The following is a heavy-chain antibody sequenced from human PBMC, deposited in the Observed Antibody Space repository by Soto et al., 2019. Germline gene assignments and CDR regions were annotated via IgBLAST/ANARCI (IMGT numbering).Heavy chain of an antibody. CDR2: IIPIFVTE. J-gene: IGHJ5*02. D-gene: IGHD6-6*01. CDR3: ARDPSSPYLFVH. Sequence: QVQLVQSGAEVKKPGSSVQVSCKASGGTFSSHAIRWVRQAPGQWLEWMGGIIPIFVTENYAQKFQGRVPITADKSTRTASGALSSLRSEDTAVSYRARDPSSPYLFVHLVQVTLVTVAS. V-gene: IGHV1-69*06. CDR1: GGTFSSHA.